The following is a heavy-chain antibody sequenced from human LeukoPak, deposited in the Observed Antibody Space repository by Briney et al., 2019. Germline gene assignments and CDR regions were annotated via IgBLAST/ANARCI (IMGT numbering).Heavy chain of an antibody. CDR3: ASLDSSGSFSQPNFDY. CDR2: IFYTGNT. CDR1: GGSVSSSSHY. Sequence: SETLSLTCTVSGGSVSSSSHYWVWVRQPPGKRLEWIGTIFYTGNTDYNPSLKSRVTISVDTSKNQFSLKVNSVTAADTAVYSFASLDSSGSFSQPNFDYCCQGTMAPVS. D-gene: IGHD3-10*01. J-gene: IGHJ4*02. V-gene: IGHV4-39*01.